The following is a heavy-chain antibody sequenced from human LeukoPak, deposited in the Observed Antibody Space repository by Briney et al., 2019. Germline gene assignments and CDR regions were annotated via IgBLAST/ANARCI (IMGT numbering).Heavy chain of an antibody. Sequence: GGSLRLSCAASGFSFSSYSMNWVRQAPGKGLEWVSYISSSGSTIYYADSVKGRFTISRGNAKNSLYLRMNSLRAEDTAVYYCAELGITMIGGVWGKGTTVTISS. D-gene: IGHD3-10*02. CDR1: GFSFSSYS. J-gene: IGHJ6*04. CDR3: AELGITMIGGV. V-gene: IGHV3-48*04. CDR2: ISSSGSTI.